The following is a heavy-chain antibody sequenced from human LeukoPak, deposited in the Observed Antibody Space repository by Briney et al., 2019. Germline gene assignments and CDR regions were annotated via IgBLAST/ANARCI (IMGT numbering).Heavy chain of an antibody. CDR1: ECTFNLYC. Sequence: GSRRLSGAASECTFNLYCMGGFRRPPGKGRDGLANIKKDGSEKYYGDSVKGPFTISRDNANNSVHRQMTSLSAEDTAVYYCARGLAAPDYWGKGTVVNVSS. J-gene: IGHJ4*02. V-gene: IGHV3-7*01. CDR3: ARGLAAPDY. D-gene: IGHD6-13*01. CDR2: IKKDGSEK.